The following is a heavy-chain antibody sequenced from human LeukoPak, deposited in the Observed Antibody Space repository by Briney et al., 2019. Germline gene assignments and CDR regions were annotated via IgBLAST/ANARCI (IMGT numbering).Heavy chain of an antibody. Sequence: SQTLSLTCAVSGGSISSGGYSWSWIRQPPGKGLEWIGYIYHSGSTYYNPSLKSRVTISVDRSKNQFSLKLSSVTAADTAVYYCAREYYDILNGHQGAFDIWGQGTMVTVSS. J-gene: IGHJ3*02. V-gene: IGHV4-30-2*01. D-gene: IGHD3-9*01. CDR2: IYHSGST. CDR3: AREYYDILNGHQGAFDI. CDR1: GGSISSGGYS.